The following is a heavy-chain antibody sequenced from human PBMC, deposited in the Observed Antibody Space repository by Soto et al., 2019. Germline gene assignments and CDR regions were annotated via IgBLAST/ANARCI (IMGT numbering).Heavy chain of an antibody. V-gene: IGHV1-69*13. CDR1: GYTFINYY. D-gene: IGHD3-22*01. J-gene: IGHJ4*02. Sequence: SVKVSCKASGYTFINYYIHWVRQAPGQGLEWMGGIIPIFGTANYAQKFQGRVTITADESTSTAYMELSSLRSEDTAVYYCARDSAGPYYYDSSERALDYWGQGTLVTVSS. CDR3: ARDSAGPYYYDSSERALDY. CDR2: IIPIFGTA.